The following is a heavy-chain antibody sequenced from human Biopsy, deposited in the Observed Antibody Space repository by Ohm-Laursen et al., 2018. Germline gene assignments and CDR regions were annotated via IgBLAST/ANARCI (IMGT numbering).Heavy chain of an antibody. CDR2: IIAVSGLV. J-gene: IGHJ4*02. V-gene: IGHV1-69*17. Sequence: SSVKVSCKASGGTFSNYAISWVRQVPGEGLEWMGGIIAVSGLVNYAPKFQGRVSITADKSTTTAYMELSNLKSEDTAVYYCATPFQYYDSWGGYPPFDHWGQGTLVTVPS. D-gene: IGHD3-3*01. CDR1: GGTFSNYA. CDR3: ATPFQYYDSWGGYPPFDH.